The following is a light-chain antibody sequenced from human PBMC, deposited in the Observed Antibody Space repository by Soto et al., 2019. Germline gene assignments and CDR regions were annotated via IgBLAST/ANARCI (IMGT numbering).Light chain of an antibody. V-gene: IGLV4-69*01. J-gene: IGLJ1*01. CDR2: VNSDGSH. Sequence: QLVLTQSPSASASLGASVKLTCTLSRGHSNYAIAWHQQQPEKGPRYLMKVNSDGSHRKGDGIPDRFSGSSSGAQRYLTISSLQSEDEADYYCQTWGTGIRVFGTGTELTVL. CDR1: RGHSNYA. CDR3: QTWGTGIRV.